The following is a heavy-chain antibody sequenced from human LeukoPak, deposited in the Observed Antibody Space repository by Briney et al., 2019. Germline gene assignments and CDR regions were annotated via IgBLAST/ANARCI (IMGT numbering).Heavy chain of an antibody. CDR2: ISAYNGST. CDR1: GYTFTSYG. Sequence: ASVKVSCKASGYTFTSYGISWVRQAPGQGLEWMGWISAYNGSTNYAQKLQGRVTMTTDTSTSTAYMEPRSLRSDDTAVYYCARGHSLYYYDSSGYADYWGQGTLVTVSS. V-gene: IGHV1-18*01. D-gene: IGHD3-22*01. J-gene: IGHJ4*02. CDR3: ARGHSLYYYDSSGYADY.